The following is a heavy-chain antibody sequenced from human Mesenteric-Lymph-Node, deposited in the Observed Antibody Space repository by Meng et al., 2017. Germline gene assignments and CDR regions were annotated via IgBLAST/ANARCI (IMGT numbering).Heavy chain of an antibody. Sequence: VELGESGGGLAKLGGSLRLSCAASGFSFSDYYMSWSRQAPGKGLVWVSRNNSDGSSTSYADSVKGRFTISRDNSKNTLYLQMNSLRAEDTAVYYCVGGYYDSSGYYSHDYWGQGTLVTVSS. CDR2: NNSDGSST. D-gene: IGHD3-22*01. J-gene: IGHJ4*02. CDR3: VGGYYDSSGYYSHDY. CDR1: GFSFSDYY. V-gene: IGHV3-74*02.